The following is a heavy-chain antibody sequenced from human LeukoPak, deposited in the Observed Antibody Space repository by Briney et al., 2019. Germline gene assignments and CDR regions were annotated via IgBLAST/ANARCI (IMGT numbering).Heavy chain of an antibody. CDR3: ARDGFDEGLYFDY. CDR1: GFTFSSYS. CDR2: ISSSSSTI. Sequence: GGSLRLSCAASGFTFSSYSMNWVRQAPGKGLDWVSYISSSSSTIYYADSVKGRFTISRDNAKNSLYLQMNSLRAEDTAVYYCARDGFDEGLYFDYWGQGNLVTVSS. V-gene: IGHV3-48*04. D-gene: IGHD3-9*01. J-gene: IGHJ4*02.